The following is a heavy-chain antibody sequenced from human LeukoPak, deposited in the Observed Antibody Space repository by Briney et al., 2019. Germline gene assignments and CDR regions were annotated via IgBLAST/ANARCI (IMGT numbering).Heavy chain of an antibody. CDR3: AKDPSVVVTAQPPGWFDP. CDR2: ISGSGGST. D-gene: IGHD2-21*02. J-gene: IGHJ5*02. Sequence: GGSLRLSCAASGFTFSSYGMSWVRQAPGKGLEWVSAISGSGGSTYYADSVKGRFTISRDNSKNTLYLQMNSLRAEDTAVYYCAKDPSVVVTAQPPGWFDPWGQGTLVTVSS. V-gene: IGHV3-23*01. CDR1: GFTFSSYG.